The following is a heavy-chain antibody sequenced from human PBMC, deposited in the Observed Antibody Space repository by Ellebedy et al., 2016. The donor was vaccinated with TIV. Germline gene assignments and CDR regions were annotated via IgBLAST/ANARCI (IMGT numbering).Heavy chain of an antibody. CDR3: AKEGYSSGWFG. V-gene: IGHV3-74*01. J-gene: IGHJ4*02. CDR2: INSDGSST. CDR1: GFTFSSYW. D-gene: IGHD6-19*01. Sequence: GESLKISCAASGFTFSSYWMHSVRQAPGKGLVWVSRINSDGSSTSYADSVKGRFTISRDNSKKPLYLQMNSLRAEDTAVYYCAKEGYSSGWFGWGQGTLVTVSS.